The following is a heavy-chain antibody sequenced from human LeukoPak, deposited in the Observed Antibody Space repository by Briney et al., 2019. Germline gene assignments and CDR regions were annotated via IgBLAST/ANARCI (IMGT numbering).Heavy chain of an antibody. CDR1: GFTFSRDW. Sequence: PGGSLRLSCAASGFTFSRDWMSWVRQAPGKGLEWVANIKHGGSEKYYLDSVKGRFTISRDDTKNSLYLQMNSLRAEDTAVYYCARGSSWYDYWGQGTLVTVSS. D-gene: IGHD6-13*01. V-gene: IGHV3-7*01. J-gene: IGHJ4*02. CDR3: ARGSSWYDY. CDR2: IKHGGSEK.